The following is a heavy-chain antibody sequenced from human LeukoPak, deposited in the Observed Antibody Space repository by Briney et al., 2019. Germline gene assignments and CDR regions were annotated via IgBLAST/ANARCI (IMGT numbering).Heavy chain of an antibody. J-gene: IGHJ4*02. CDR1: GFTFSDYY. CDR3: ATAAKFEFYFDY. V-gene: IGHV3-11*04. CDR2: ISSSGSII. D-gene: IGHD3-10*01. Sequence: GGSLRLSCAASGFTFSDYYMNWIRQAPGKGLEWVSYISSSGSIIYYADSVKGRFTISRDNAKNSLYLQMNSLRAEDMAVYYCATAAKFEFYFDYWGQGTLVTVSS.